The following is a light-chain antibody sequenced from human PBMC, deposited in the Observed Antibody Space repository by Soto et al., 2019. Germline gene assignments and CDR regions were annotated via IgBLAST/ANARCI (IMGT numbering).Light chain of an antibody. J-gene: IGLJ1*01. Sequence: QSVLTQPPSVSGAPGQRVTISCTGGSSNFGAGYDVHWYQQLPGTAPKLLIYGNSNRPSGVPDRFSGSKSGTSASLAITGLQAEDEADYYCQSYDSSLSGYVFGTGTKVNVL. CDR3: QSYDSSLSGYV. CDR2: GNS. V-gene: IGLV1-40*01. CDR1: SSNFGAGYD.